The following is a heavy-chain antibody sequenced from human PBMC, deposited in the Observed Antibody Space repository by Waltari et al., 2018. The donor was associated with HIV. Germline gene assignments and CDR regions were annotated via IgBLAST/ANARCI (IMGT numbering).Heavy chain of an antibody. Sequence: EVQLVESGGGLVKPGGSLRLSCAASGFTFGSYAMNWIRQAPGKGLEWVASIGYSGSHIFYADAVAGRFTISRDNSGNSLFLQMDSLRGEDTAVYYCARVVGAYSNYREYWGQGTLVTVSS. V-gene: IGHV3-21*02. CDR1: GFTFGSYA. CDR2: IGYSGSHI. CDR3: ARVVGAYSNYREY. D-gene: IGHD4-4*01. J-gene: IGHJ4*02.